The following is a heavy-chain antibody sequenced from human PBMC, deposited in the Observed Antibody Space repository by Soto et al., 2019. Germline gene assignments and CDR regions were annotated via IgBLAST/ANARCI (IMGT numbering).Heavy chain of an antibody. V-gene: IGHV4-39*01. Sequence: SETLSLTCTVSGGSISSSDFYWGWLRQTPGKGLEFIGSMYYSGTTYYNPSLKSRVTISVDTSKNQFTLKLISVTAADTAVYYCAVVDSSGNWFEPWGEGALVTVSS. CDR1: GGSISSSDFY. J-gene: IGHJ5*02. CDR3: AVVDSSGNWFEP. D-gene: IGHD6-25*01. CDR2: MYYSGTT.